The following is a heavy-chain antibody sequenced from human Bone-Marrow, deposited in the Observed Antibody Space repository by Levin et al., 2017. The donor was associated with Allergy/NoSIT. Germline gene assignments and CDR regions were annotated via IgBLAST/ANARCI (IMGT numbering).Heavy chain of an antibody. CDR3: ARQARGLVRGLDYYYMDV. D-gene: IGHD3-10*01. J-gene: IGHJ6*03. Sequence: PSETLSLTCTVSGGSISSYYWSWIRQPPGKGLEWIGYIYYSGSTNYNPSLKSRVTISVDTSKNQFSLKLSSVTAADTAVYYCARQARGLVRGLDYYYMDVWGKGTTVTVSS. CDR2: IYYSGST. V-gene: IGHV4-59*08. CDR1: GGSISSYY.